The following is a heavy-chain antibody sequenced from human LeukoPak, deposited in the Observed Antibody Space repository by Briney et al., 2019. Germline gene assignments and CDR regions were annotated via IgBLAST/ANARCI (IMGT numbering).Heavy chain of an antibody. D-gene: IGHD5-12*01. CDR1: GGSISSYY. Sequence: SETLSLTCTVSGGSISSYYWSWIRQPPGKGPEWIGYIYYSGSTNYNPSLKSRVTISVDTSKNQFSLKLSSVTAADTAVYYCARDIVAVIWGQGTLVTVSS. J-gene: IGHJ4*02. CDR2: IYYSGST. V-gene: IGHV4-59*01. CDR3: ARDIVAVI.